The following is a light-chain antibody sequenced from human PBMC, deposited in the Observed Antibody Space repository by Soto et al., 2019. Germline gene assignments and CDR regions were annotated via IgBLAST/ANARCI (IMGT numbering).Light chain of an antibody. J-gene: IGKJ1*01. CDR3: HQYGRSPQWT. CDR2: GAS. CDR1: QSVSSSY. V-gene: IGKV3-20*01. Sequence: EIVLTQSPGTLSLSPGERATLSCRASQSVSSSYLAWYQQKPGQAPRLLIYGASSRATGIPDRFSGSGSGTDFTLTISRLEPEDFAVCYCHQYGRSPQWTFGQGTKVEIK.